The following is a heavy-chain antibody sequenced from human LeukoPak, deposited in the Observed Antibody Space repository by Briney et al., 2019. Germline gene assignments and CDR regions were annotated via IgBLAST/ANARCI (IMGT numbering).Heavy chain of an antibody. CDR1: GFTFSSYW. CDR2: INSDGSST. J-gene: IGHJ4*02. D-gene: IGHD6-13*01. CDR3: ARDLYSSSFSSSWYTVDY. V-gene: IGHV3-74*01. Sequence: PGGSLRLSCAASGFTFSSYWMHWVRQAPGKGLVWVSRINSDGSSTSYADSVKGRFTISRDNAKNTLYLQMNSLRAEDTAVYYCARDLYSSSFSSSWYTVDYWGQGTLVTVSS.